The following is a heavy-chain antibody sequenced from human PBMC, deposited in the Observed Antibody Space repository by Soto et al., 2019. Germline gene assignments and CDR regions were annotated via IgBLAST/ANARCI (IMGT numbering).Heavy chain of an antibody. CDR1: GFTSDNYA. Sequence: EVQLVESGGGLVQPGGSLRLSCAASGFTSDNYAMHWVRHAPGKGLEWVSGIRWNSGSMAYADSVKGRFTISRDSAKNSLYLQMNSLRPEDTALYYCARGHYYGDYVGWFDPWGQGTLVSVS. CDR3: ARGHYYGDYVGWFDP. V-gene: IGHV3-9*02. J-gene: IGHJ5*02. D-gene: IGHD4-17*01. CDR2: IRWNSGSM.